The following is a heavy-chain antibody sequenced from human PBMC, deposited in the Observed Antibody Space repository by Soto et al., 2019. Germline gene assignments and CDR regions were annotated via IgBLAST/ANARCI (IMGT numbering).Heavy chain of an antibody. CDR3: AQASLEWLLPYFDY. V-gene: IGHV2-5*01. Sequence: SGPTLVNPTQTLTLPCTFSGFALRASGGGVGWIRQPPGKALEWLALIYWNDDKRYSPSLKSRLTITKDTSKNQVVLTMTNMDPVDTATYYCAQASLEWLLPYFDYWGQGTLVTVSS. CDR1: GFALRASGGG. J-gene: IGHJ4*02. D-gene: IGHD3-3*01. CDR2: IYWNDDK.